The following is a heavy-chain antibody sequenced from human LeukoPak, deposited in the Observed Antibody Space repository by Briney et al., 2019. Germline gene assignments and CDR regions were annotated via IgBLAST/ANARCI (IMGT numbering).Heavy chain of an antibody. CDR3: ARAPLTTATSDYFDL. CDR1: GGSISTNDYF. D-gene: IGHD4-17*01. J-gene: IGHJ4*02. CDR2: IHYSGIT. Sequence: SETLSLTCTVSGGSISTNDYFWSWIRQSPEKGLEWIGYIHYSGITKSNPSLESRLTLTVDTSKNQLSLRLTSVTAADTAVYYCARAPLTTATSDYFDLWGLGTLVTVSS. V-gene: IGHV4-30-4*01.